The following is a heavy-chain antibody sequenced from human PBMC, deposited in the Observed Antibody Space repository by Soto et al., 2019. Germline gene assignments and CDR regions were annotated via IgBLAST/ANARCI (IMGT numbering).Heavy chain of an antibody. CDR1: GFTFSSYA. V-gene: IGHV3-23*01. CDR2: ISGSGGST. J-gene: IGHJ6*02. Sequence: EVQLLESGGGLVQPGGSLRLSCAASGFTFSSYAMSWVRQAPGKGLEWVSAISGSGGSTYYADSVKGRFTISRDNSKNTLYLQMNSMRAEDTAVYYCALGGVDTASSDGMDVWGQGTTVTVSS. CDR3: ALGGVDTASSDGMDV. D-gene: IGHD5-18*01.